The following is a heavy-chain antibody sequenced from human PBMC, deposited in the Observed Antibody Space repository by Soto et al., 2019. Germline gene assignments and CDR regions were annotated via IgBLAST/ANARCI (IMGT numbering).Heavy chain of an antibody. CDR2: ISGTGGST. Sequence: EVQLLESGGGLVQPGGSLRLSCAASGFTFSNYAMSWVRQAPGKGLEWVSAISGTGGSTYYADSVTGRFTISRDNSKDMVHLQMNSLRAEDTAVYYCAKDRYAYGYGGGLDFWGQGTQVTVSS. CDR1: GFTFSNYA. J-gene: IGHJ4*02. CDR3: AKDRYAYGYGGGLDF. D-gene: IGHD5-18*01. V-gene: IGHV3-23*01.